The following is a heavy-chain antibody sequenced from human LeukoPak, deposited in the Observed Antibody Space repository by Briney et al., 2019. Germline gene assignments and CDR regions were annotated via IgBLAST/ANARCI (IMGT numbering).Heavy chain of an antibody. CDR3: ARGWDRSYGFLDY. V-gene: IGHV1-69*05. CDR2: IIPIFGTA. Sequence: ASVKVSCKASGGTFSSYVISWVRQAPGQGLEWMGGIIPIFGTANYAQKFQGRVTITTDEPTSTAYMELSSLRSEDTAVYYCARGWDRSYGFLDYWGQGTLVTVSS. J-gene: IGHJ4*02. CDR1: GGTFSSYV. D-gene: IGHD5-18*01.